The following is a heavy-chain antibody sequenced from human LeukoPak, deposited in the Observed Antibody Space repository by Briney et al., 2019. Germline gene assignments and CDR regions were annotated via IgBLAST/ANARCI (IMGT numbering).Heavy chain of an antibody. Sequence: GASLKISCKASGYDFNKYWIVWVRQMPRKGLEWMGIIYPVDSDTRYSPSFQGQVTISADKSVSTAYVQWSSLKASDTAMYYCARHPPRDVGLHAFDIWGQGTMVTVSS. CDR1: GYDFNKYW. V-gene: IGHV5-51*01. J-gene: IGHJ3*02. D-gene: IGHD3-10*02. CDR3: ARHPPRDVGLHAFDI. CDR2: IYPVDSDT.